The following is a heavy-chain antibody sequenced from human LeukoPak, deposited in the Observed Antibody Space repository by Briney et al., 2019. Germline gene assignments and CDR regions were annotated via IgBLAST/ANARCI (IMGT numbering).Heavy chain of an antibody. CDR1: GGSISSYY. CDR2: IYTSGST. D-gene: IGHD2-2*01. CDR3: ARAGYCSSTSCYVGYYYYYGMDV. Sequence: SETLSLTCTVSGGSISSYYWSWIRQPAGKGLEWIGRIYTSGSTNYNPSLKSRVTMSVDTSKNQFSLKLSSVTAADTAVYYCARAGYCSSTSCYVGYYYYYGMDVWGQGTTVTVSS. V-gene: IGHV4-4*07. J-gene: IGHJ6*02.